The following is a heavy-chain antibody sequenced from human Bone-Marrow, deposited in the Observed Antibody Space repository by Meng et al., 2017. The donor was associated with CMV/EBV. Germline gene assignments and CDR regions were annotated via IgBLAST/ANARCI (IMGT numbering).Heavy chain of an antibody. V-gene: IGHV3-30*02. J-gene: IGHJ4*02. Sequence: GESLKISCAASGFTFSSYGMHWVRQAPGKGLEWVAFIRYDGSNKYYADSVKGRFTISRDNSKNTLYLQMNSLRAEDTAVYYSVLSSSGYYTPFDYWGRGTLVTGSS. CDR3: VLSSSGYYTPFDY. D-gene: IGHD3-22*01. CDR2: IRYDGSNK. CDR1: GFTFSSYG.